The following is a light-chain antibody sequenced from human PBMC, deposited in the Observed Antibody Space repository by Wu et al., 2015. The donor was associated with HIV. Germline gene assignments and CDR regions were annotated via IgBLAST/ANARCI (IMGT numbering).Light chain of an antibody. CDR3: QQRSDWPPYT. V-gene: IGKV3-11*01. J-gene: IGKJ2*01. CDR1: QNITNY. Sequence: VLTQSPGTLSLSSGERATLSCRASQNITNYLAWYQQRLGQPPRLLIYGASIRATGIPARFSGSGSGTDFTLTISGLEPEDFAVYYCQQRSDWPPYTFGPGDRGWRSN. CDR2: GAS.